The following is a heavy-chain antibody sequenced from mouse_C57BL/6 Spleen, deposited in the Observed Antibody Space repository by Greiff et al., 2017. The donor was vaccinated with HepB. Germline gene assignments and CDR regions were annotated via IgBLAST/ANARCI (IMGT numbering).Heavy chain of an antibody. CDR1: GYTFTDYY. V-gene: IGHV1-26*01. D-gene: IGHD2-5*01. J-gene: IGHJ2*01. CDR2: INPNNGGT. Sequence: EVQLQQSGPELVKPGASVKISCKASGYTFTDYYMNWVKQSHGKSLEWIGDINPNNGGTSYNQKFKGKATLTVDKSSSTAYMELRSLTSEDSAVYYCARTPYYSKGVYFDYWGQGTTLTVSS. CDR3: ARTPYYSKGVYFDY.